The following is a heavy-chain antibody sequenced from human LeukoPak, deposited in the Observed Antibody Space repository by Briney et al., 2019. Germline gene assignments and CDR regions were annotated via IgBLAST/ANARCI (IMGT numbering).Heavy chain of an antibody. Sequence: PGGSLRLSCAASGFTFSNYGMHWVRQAPGKGLEWVAVIWYDGTNKYYADSVKGRFIISRDNSKNTLYLQINSLRAEDTAVYYCARDPHYDAFDIWGQGTMVTVSS. J-gene: IGHJ3*02. CDR3: ARDPHYDAFDI. D-gene: IGHD1-26*01. CDR2: IWYDGTNK. V-gene: IGHV3-33*01. CDR1: GFTFSNYG.